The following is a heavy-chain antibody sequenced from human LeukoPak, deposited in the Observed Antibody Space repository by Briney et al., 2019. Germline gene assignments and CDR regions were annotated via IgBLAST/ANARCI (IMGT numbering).Heavy chain of an antibody. CDR1: AFTFSTYA. D-gene: IGHD6-19*01. Sequence: TGGSLRLSCAASAFTFSTYAMSWVRQAPGKGLDWVSAISDSGGSTYYADSVKGRFTISRDNSKNTLYLQMNSLRAEDTAVYYCARAPGLVAYYFDYWGQGTLVTVSS. V-gene: IGHV3-23*01. J-gene: IGHJ4*02. CDR3: ARAPGLVAYYFDY. CDR2: ISDSGGST.